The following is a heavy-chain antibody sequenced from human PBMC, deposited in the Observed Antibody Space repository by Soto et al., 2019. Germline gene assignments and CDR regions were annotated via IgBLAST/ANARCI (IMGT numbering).Heavy chain of an antibody. D-gene: IGHD3-22*01. CDR2: ISYDGSNK. CDR3: ARVPRGPYDSSGVFDY. Sequence: PGGSLRLSYAASGFTFSSYAMHWVRQAPGKGLEWVAVISYDGSNKYYADSVKGRLTISRDNSKNTLYLQMNSLRAEDTAVYYCARVPRGPYDSSGVFDYWGQGTLVTVSS. J-gene: IGHJ4*02. V-gene: IGHV3-30-3*01. CDR1: GFTFSSYA.